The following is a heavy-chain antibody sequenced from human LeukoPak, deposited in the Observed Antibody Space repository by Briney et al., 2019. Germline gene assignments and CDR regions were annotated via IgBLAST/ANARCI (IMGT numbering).Heavy chain of an antibody. D-gene: IGHD3-22*01. Sequence: GGSLRLSCAASGFTFSKYIMNWVRQAPGKGLEWVSSISTSSSYIYYADSVKGRFTISRNNAKNSLYLQMNSLRAEDTAIYYCASPTGSSGYGWDYWGQGTLVTVSS. CDR2: ISTSSSYI. J-gene: IGHJ4*02. CDR1: GFTFSKYI. V-gene: IGHV3-21*01. CDR3: ASPTGSSGYGWDY.